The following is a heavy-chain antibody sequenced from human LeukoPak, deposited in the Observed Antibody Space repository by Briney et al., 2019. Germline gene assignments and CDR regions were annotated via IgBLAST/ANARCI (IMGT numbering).Heavy chain of an antibody. Sequence: ASVKVSCKASGYTFTSYAMNWVRQAPGQGLEWMGWINTNTGNPTYAQGFTGWFVFSLDTSVSTAYLQISSLKAEDTAVYYCARDLPVEMATIGIDYWGQGTLVTVSS. V-gene: IGHV7-4-1*02. D-gene: IGHD5-24*01. CDR1: GYTFTSYA. J-gene: IGHJ4*02. CDR3: ARDLPVEMATIGIDY. CDR2: INTNTGNP.